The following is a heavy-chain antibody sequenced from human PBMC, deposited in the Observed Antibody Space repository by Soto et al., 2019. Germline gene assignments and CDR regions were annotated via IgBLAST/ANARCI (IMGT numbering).Heavy chain of an antibody. CDR3: VKEHHSSGYGTVFEH. CDR1: GFTFSTYG. J-gene: IGHJ4*02. CDR2: ISNDGRTT. Sequence: QVQLVESGGGVVQPGGSLRVSCGASGFTFSTYGMHWVRQAPGKGLQWVAVISNDGRTTYYDDSVKGRSTISRDNSKNTLHLQTDSPGPEDTAVYYCVKEHHSSGYGTVFEHWGQGALVSVSS. D-gene: IGHD3-22*01. V-gene: IGHV3-30*18.